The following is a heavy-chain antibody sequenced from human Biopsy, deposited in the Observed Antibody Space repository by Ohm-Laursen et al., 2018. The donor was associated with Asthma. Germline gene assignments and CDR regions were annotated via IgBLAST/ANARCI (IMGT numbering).Heavy chain of an antibody. CDR3: AKITTDRQKANNWFDP. CDR2: ISYDGRET. Sequence: SLRLSCTASGFRFPIYGMHWVRQGPGKGPEWVALISYDGRETGYVDSVKGRFTISRDSSRNTLYLQLSTLRVEDTAVYFCAKITTDRQKANNWFDPWGRGTLVTVSS. J-gene: IGHJ5*02. V-gene: IGHV3-30*18. CDR1: GFRFPIYG. D-gene: IGHD3-22*01.